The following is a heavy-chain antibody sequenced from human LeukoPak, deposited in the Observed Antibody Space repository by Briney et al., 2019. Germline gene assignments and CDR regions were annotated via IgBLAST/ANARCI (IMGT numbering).Heavy chain of an antibody. Sequence: ASAKVSCKASGYTFTSYNMHWVRQAPGQGLEWMGIINPSDGTTNYAQTFQGRVTMTRDTSTSTVYMELSSLRSEDTAVYYCARVEMATMRPKHGYYFDYWGQGTLVTVSS. CDR1: GYTFTSYN. D-gene: IGHD5-24*01. CDR2: INPSDGTT. J-gene: IGHJ4*02. V-gene: IGHV1-46*01. CDR3: ARVEMATMRPKHGYYFDY.